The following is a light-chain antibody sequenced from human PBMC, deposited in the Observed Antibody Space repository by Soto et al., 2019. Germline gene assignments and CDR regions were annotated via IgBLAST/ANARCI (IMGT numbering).Light chain of an antibody. Sequence: DIQMTQSPSSLSASVGDRVTITCRASQNIGRFLNWYQQRQGKAPKLLIFAASSLQSGVPSRFSGSGSGTEVTITINSLQPEDSETYYCQQSYGTPWTFGQGTKVDI. J-gene: IGKJ1*01. CDR1: QNIGRF. V-gene: IGKV1-39*01. CDR2: AAS. CDR3: QQSYGTPWT.